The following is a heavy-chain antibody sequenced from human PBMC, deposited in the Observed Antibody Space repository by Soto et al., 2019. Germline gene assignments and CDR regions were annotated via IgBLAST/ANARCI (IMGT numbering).Heavy chain of an antibody. CDR1: GYTFTSYD. D-gene: IGHD3-9*01. CDR3: ARVSPGFNYDILTGYYPYYYYYGMDV. CDR2: MNPNSGNT. J-gene: IGHJ6*02. V-gene: IGHV1-8*01. Sequence: ASVKVSCKASGYTFTSYDINWVRQATGQGLEWMGWMNPNSGNTGYAQKFQGRVTMTRNTSISTAYMELSSLRSEDTAVYYCARVSPGFNYDILTGYYPYYYYYGMDVWGQGTTVTVSS.